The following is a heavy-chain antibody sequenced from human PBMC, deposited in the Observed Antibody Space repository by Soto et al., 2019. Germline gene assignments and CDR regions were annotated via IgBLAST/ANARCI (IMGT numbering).Heavy chain of an antibody. CDR2: ISSSSSYI. D-gene: IGHD3-9*01. Sequence: EVQLVESGGGLVKPGGSLRLSCAASGFTFSSYSMNWVRQAPGKGLEWVSSISSSSSYIYYADSVKGRFTISRDNAKNSLYRQMNSLRAEATAVYYCARDGADILTGYYYYYGMDVWGQGTTVTVSS. CDR1: GFTFSSYS. CDR3: ARDGADILTGYYYYYGMDV. J-gene: IGHJ6*02. V-gene: IGHV3-21*01.